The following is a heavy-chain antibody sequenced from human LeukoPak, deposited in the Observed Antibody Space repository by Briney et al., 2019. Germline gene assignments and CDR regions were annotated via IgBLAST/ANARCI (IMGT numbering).Heavy chain of an antibody. CDR3: AKDPKGAYCSSTSCSSA. CDR2: ISGSGGST. CDR1: GFTFSYYG. V-gene: IGHV3-23*01. D-gene: IGHD2-2*01. Sequence: QPGGSLRLSCAASGFTFSYYGMHWVRQAPGKGLEWVSAISGSGGSTYYADSVKGRFTISRDNSKNTLYLQMNSLRAEDTAVYYCAKDPKGAYCSSTSCSSAWGQGTLVTVSS. J-gene: IGHJ5*02.